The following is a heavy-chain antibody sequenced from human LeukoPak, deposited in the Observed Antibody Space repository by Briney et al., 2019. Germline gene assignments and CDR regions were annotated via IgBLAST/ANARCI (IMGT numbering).Heavy chain of an antibody. J-gene: IGHJ4*02. CDR3: ARSKVESYYDFWSGYSVRYFDY. CDR2: IYYSGST. V-gene: IGHV4-59*11. CDR1: GGSLSSHY. Sequence: SETLSLTCTVPGGSLSSHYWSWIRQPPGKGLEWIGYIYYSGSTNYNPSLKSRVTISVDTSKNQFSLKLSSVTAADTAVYYCARSKVESYYDFWSGYSVRYFDYWGQGTLVTVSS. D-gene: IGHD3-3*01.